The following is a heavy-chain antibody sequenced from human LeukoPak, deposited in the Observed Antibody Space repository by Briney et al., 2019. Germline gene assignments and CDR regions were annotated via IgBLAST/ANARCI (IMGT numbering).Heavy chain of an antibody. J-gene: IGHJ4*02. V-gene: IGHV4-61*02. D-gene: IGHD3-22*01. Sequence: SETLSLTCTVSGGAISSVSYYWSWIRPPAGKGLGWIGRIYTSGSTNYNPSLKSRVTISVDTSKNQFSLKLSSVTPAHTAVYYSARSYYYDSSVYYADPPFDYWGQGALVTVSS. CDR2: IYTSGST. CDR3: ARSYYYDSSVYYADPPFDY. CDR1: GGAISSVSYY.